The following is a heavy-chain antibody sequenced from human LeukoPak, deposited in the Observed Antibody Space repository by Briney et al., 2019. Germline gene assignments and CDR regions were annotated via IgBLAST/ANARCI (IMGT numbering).Heavy chain of an antibody. D-gene: IGHD6-6*01. J-gene: IGHJ3*02. CDR3: ARLGSSSSADAFDI. Sequence: ASVKVSCKAAGYTFTGYYMHWVREAPGQGLEWMGWINPNSGGTNYAQKFQGRVTMTRDTSISTAYMALSRLRSDDTAVYYCARLGSSSSADAFDIWGQGTMVTVSS. CDR1: GYTFTGYY. CDR2: INPNSGGT. V-gene: IGHV1-2*02.